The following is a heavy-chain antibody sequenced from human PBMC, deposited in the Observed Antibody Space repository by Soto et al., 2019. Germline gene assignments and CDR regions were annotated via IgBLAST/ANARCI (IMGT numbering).Heavy chain of an antibody. J-gene: IGHJ6*02. CDR2: ISYDGSNK. V-gene: IGHV3-30*03. CDR3: ARAHYCTNGACGHYYYYGMDV. Sequence: GGSLRLSCAASGFTFSSYGMHWVRQAPGKGLEWVAVISYDGSNKYYADSVKGRFTISRDNSKNTLYLQMNSLRAEDTAVYYCARAHYCTNGACGHYYYYGMDVWGQGTTVTVSS. D-gene: IGHD2-8*01. CDR1: GFTFSSYG.